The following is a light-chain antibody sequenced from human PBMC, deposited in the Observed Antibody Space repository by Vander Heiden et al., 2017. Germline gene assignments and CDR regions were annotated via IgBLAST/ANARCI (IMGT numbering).Light chain of an antibody. CDR1: SSNPGSNT. CDR2: SND. Sequence: QSVLTQPPSASGTPGQTVTTPCSGSSSNPGSNTVKWYQQFPGTAPKLLVYSNDQRPSGVPDRFSGSKSGTSASLAIRGLQSEDEATYYCAGWDDSLSGWVFGGGTKLTVL. V-gene: IGLV1-44*01. J-gene: IGLJ3*02. CDR3: AGWDDSLSGWV.